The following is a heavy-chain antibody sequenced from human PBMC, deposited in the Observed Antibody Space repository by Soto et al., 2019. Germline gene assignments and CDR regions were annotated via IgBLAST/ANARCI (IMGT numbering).Heavy chain of an antibody. J-gene: IGHJ6*02. Sequence: QVQLQESGPGLVKPSQTLSLTCTVSGGSISSGGYYWTWIRQHPRKGLEWIGYNYYSGITYYNPSFKSRVTISLDTSNNQFSLKLSSVTAADTAVYYCARGSSIAGLYYGMDVWGQGTTVTVSS. CDR2: NYYSGIT. V-gene: IGHV4-31*03. CDR3: ARGSSIAGLYYGMDV. D-gene: IGHD6-6*01. CDR1: GGSISSGGYY.